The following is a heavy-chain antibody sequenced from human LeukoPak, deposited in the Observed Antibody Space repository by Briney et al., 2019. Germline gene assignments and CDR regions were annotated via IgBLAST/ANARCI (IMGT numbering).Heavy chain of an antibody. Sequence: GGSLRLSCAASGFTFSNYWMTWVRQAPGRGLEWVANIRQDGSEKYYVDSVKGRFTISRDNAKNSLYLQMNSLRAEDTAVYYCATVKVVAGTNPSFDYWGQGTLVTVSS. CDR2: IRQDGSEK. J-gene: IGHJ4*02. CDR1: GFTFSNYW. CDR3: ATVKVVAGTNPSFDY. V-gene: IGHV3-7*05. D-gene: IGHD6-19*01.